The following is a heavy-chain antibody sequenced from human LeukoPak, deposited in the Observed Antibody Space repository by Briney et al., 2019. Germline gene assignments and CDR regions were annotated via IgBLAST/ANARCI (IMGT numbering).Heavy chain of an antibody. CDR2: IYYSGST. Sequence: PSETLSLTCTASGGSISDYYWSWIRQPPGKGLEWIGYIYYSGSTNYNPSFKSRVTMSVDTSKNQFSLKLSSVTAADTAVYYCARSGTYYYPDYFDYWGQGTLVTVSS. D-gene: IGHD1-26*01. J-gene: IGHJ4*02. CDR3: ARSGTYYYPDYFDY. CDR1: GGSISDYY. V-gene: IGHV4-59*01.